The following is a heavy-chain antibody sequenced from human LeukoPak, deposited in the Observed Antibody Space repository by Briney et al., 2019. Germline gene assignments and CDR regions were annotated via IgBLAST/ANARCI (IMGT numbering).Heavy chain of an antibody. V-gene: IGHV3-7*04. CDR1: GFTFSTYW. CDR2: IKQDGNEK. Sequence: PGGSLRLSFAATGFTFSTYWMTWVRQAPGKGLEWVANIKQDGNEKNYVDSVKGRFTVSRDNAKSSLSLRMNSLRAEDTAVYYCARGRGVIDYWGQGTLVTVSS. J-gene: IGHJ4*02. CDR3: ARGRGVIDY. D-gene: IGHD3-10*01.